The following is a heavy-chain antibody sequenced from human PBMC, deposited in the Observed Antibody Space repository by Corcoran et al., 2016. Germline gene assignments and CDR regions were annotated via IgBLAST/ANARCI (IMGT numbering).Heavy chain of an antibody. J-gene: IGHJ6*02. D-gene: IGHD3-3*01. V-gene: IGHV1-2*04. CDR2: INPNSGGT. CDR3: ARGPLGSFGVVTYYYGMDV. Sequence: QVQLVQSGAEVKKPGASVKVSCKASGYTFTGYYMHWVRQAPGQGLEWMGWINPNSGGTNYAQKFQGWVTMTRDTSISTAYMELSRLRSDDTAVYYCARGPLGSFGVVTYYYGMDVWGQGTTVTVSS. CDR1: GYTFTGYY.